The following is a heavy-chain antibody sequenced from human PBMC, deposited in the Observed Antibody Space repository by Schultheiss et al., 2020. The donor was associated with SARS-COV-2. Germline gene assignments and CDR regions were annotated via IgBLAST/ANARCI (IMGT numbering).Heavy chain of an antibody. J-gene: IGHJ5*02. V-gene: IGHV1-69*04. Sequence: SVKVSCKASGGTFSSYAISWVRQAPGQGLEWMGRIIPILGIANYAQKFQGRVTMTTDTSTSTAYMELRSLRSDDTALYYCAREYYYDSSGSPFDPWGQGTLVTVSS. CDR3: AREYYYDSSGSPFDP. D-gene: IGHD3-22*01. CDR2: IIPILGIA. CDR1: GGTFSSYA.